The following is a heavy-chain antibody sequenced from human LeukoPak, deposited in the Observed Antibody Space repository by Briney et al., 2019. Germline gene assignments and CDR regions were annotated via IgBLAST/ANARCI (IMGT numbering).Heavy chain of an antibody. D-gene: IGHD3-10*01. CDR2: ISYDGSNE. CDR1: GFTFSRYA. Sequence: GGSLRLSCAGSGFTFSRYAMHWVRQAPGKGLEWVAVISYDGSNEYYADSVKGRFTISGDNSKHTVYLQMSSLRAEDTAVYYCAARSITMVLGSFDIWGQGTMVTVSS. V-gene: IGHV3-30-3*01. J-gene: IGHJ3*02. CDR3: AARSITMVLGSFDI.